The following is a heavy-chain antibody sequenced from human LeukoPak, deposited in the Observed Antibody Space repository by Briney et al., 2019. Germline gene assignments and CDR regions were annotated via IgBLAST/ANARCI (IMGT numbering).Heavy chain of an antibody. D-gene: IGHD1-14*01. CDR1: GFTFSNYW. CDR3: ARQPDY. CDR2: INSDGSRT. V-gene: IGHV3-74*01. J-gene: IGHJ4*02. Sequence: GGSLRLSCAASGFTFSNYWMHWVRQAPGKGLVWFSHINSDGSRTNYADSVKGRFNIYRDNAKHTLYLQMKSLRADDTAVYYCARQPDYWGQGTLVTVSS.